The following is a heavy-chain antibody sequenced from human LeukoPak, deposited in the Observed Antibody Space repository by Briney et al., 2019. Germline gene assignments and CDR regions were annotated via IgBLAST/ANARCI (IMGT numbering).Heavy chain of an antibody. J-gene: IGHJ5*02. CDR3: ARHDFWSDYSQITWFDP. Sequence: SETLSLTCTVSGGSISSSSYYWGWIRQPPGKGLEWIGSIYYSGSTYYHPSLKSRVTIFLGTSKNQFSLNLSSVTAADTAVYYCARHDFWSDYSQITWFDPWGQGTLVTVSS. CDR2: IYYSGST. V-gene: IGHV4-39*01. D-gene: IGHD3-3*01. CDR1: GGSISSSSYY.